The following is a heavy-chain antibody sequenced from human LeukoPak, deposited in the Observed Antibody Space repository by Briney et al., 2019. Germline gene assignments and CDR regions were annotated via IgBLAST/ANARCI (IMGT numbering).Heavy chain of an antibody. Sequence: ASVKVSCKASGYTFTSYYMHWVRQAPGQGLEWMGIINPSGGSTSYAQKFQGRVTMTRDMSTSTVYMELSSLRSEDTAVYYCARGEYDFWSGYYIFALFDYWGQGTLVTVSS. CDR3: ARGEYDFWSGYYIFALFDY. V-gene: IGHV1-46*01. CDR2: INPSGGST. J-gene: IGHJ4*02. CDR1: GYTFTSYY. D-gene: IGHD3-3*01.